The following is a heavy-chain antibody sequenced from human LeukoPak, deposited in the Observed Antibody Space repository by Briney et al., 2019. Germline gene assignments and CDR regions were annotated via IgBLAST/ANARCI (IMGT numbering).Heavy chain of an antibody. Sequence: GGSLRLSCVGSGFTFRSYWMGWVRQAPGKGLEWVANIKQDGGEKYYVDSVKGRFTISRDNAKNSLYLQMNSLRAEDTALYYCVKDKGYIGEDAFDIWGQGTMVTVSS. J-gene: IGHJ3*02. CDR1: GFTFRSYW. CDR2: IKQDGGEK. CDR3: VKDKGYIGEDAFDI. D-gene: IGHD3-10*01. V-gene: IGHV3-7*03.